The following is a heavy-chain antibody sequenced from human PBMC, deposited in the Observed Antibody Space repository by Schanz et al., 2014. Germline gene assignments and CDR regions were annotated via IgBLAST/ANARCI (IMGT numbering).Heavy chain of an antibody. CDR3: AKSYDTSGYSGFDY. CDR2: ISYHGSER. CDR1: GFSFSDYG. Sequence: QVQLVESGGGVVQPGRSLRLSCAGSGFSFSDYGMHWVRQAPGRGLEWVAVISYHGSERYYADSVKGRFTISRDNSKNNLYLQMNSLRTEDTAVYFCAKSYDTSGYSGFDYWGQGILVTVSS. D-gene: IGHD3-22*01. J-gene: IGHJ4*02. V-gene: IGHV3-30*18.